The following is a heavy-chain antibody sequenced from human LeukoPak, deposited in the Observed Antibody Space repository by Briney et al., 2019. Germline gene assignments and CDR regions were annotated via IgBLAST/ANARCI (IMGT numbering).Heavy chain of an antibody. J-gene: IGHJ6*03. V-gene: IGHV4-39*01. Sequence: PSETLSLTCTVSGGSKRSSSYYWGWIRQPPGKGLEWIGSIYYSGSTYYNPSLKSRVTISVDTSKNQFSLKLSSVTAADTAVYYCARQPYSGLMVYAINYYYMDVWGKGTTVTVSS. CDR1: GGSKRSSSYY. D-gene: IGHD2-8*01. CDR3: ARQPYSGLMVYAINYYYMDV. CDR2: IYYSGST.